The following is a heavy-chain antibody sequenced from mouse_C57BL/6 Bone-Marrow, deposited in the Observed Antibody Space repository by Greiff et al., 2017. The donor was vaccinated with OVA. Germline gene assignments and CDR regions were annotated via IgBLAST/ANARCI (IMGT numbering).Heavy chain of an antibody. V-gene: IGHV5-16*01. CDR3: ARAKDGSLMDY. Sequence: DVKLVESEGGLVQPGSCMKLSCTASGFTFSDYYMAWVRQVPEKGLEWVANINYDGSSTYYLDSLKSRFIISRDNAKNILYLQMSSLKSEDTATYYCARAKDGSLMDYWGQGTSVTVSS. D-gene: IGHD2-3*01. CDR2: INYDGSST. J-gene: IGHJ4*01. CDR1: GFTFSDYY.